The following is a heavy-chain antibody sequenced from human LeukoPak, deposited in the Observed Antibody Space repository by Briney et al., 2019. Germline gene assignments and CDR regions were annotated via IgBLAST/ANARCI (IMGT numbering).Heavy chain of an antibody. Sequence: SETLSLTCTVSGGSISSYYWSWIRQPPGKGPEWIGYIYYRGSTNYNPSLKSRVTISVDTSKNQFSLKLSSVTTAETAVNYCARAVYVGVVTATLMDVWGKGTTVTVSS. D-gene: IGHD2-21*02. CDR1: GGSISSYY. J-gene: IGHJ6*03. CDR2: IYYRGST. CDR3: ARAVYVGVVTATLMDV. V-gene: IGHV4-59*01.